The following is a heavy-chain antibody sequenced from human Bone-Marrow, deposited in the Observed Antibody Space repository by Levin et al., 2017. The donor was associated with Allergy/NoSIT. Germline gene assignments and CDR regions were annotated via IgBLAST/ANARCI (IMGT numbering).Heavy chain of an antibody. Sequence: GESLKISCKVSGYTLTELSMHWVRQAPGKGLEWMGGFDPEDGETIYAQKFQGRVTMTEDTSTDTAYMELSSLRSEDTAVYYCATLYSYGQGRDYWGQGTLVTVSS. CDR3: ATLYSYGQGRDY. CDR2: FDPEDGET. D-gene: IGHD5-18*01. CDR1: GYTLTELS. V-gene: IGHV1-24*01. J-gene: IGHJ4*02.